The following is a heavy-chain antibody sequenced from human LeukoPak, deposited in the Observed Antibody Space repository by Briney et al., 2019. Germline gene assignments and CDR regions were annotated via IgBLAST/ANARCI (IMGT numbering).Heavy chain of an antibody. D-gene: IGHD5-12*01. Sequence: SETLSLTCAVSGGSISSSSHYWGWIRQAPGKRLECIGTIYYSGSSYYNPSLKSRVTMSVDTSKNQFSLRLSSVTAADTAVYYCARLPAITTYYYYYMDVWGKGTRVTVSS. V-gene: IGHV4-39*01. CDR3: ARLPAITTYYYYYMDV. CDR1: GGSISSSSHY. CDR2: IYYSGSS. J-gene: IGHJ6*03.